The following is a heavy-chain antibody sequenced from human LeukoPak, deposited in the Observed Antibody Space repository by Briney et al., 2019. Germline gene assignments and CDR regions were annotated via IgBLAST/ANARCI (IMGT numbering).Heavy chain of an antibody. V-gene: IGHV3-48*01. CDR1: GFTFSNYN. CDR2: ISSSSSTI. D-gene: IGHD4-17*01. CDR3: ASLYGEILDY. J-gene: IGHJ4*02. Sequence: PGGSLRLSRAASGFTFSNYNMNWVRQAPGKGLEWVSYISSSSSTIYYADSVKGRFTISRDNAKNSLYLQMNSLRAEDTAVYYCASLYGEILDYWGQGTLVTVSS.